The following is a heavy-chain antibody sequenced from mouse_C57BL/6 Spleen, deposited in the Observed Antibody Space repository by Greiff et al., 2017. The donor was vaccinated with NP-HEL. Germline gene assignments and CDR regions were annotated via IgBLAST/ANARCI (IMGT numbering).Heavy chain of an antibody. V-gene: IGHV1-26*01. CDR1: GYTFTDYY. CDR3: ARWRYDGYYGGYAMDY. Sequence: EVQLQQSGPELVKPGASVKISCKASGYTFTDYYMNWVKQSHGKSLEWIGDINPNNGGTSYNQKFKGKATLTVDKSSSTAYMELRSLTSEDSAVYYCARWRYDGYYGGYAMDYWGQGTSVTVSS. J-gene: IGHJ4*01. D-gene: IGHD2-3*01. CDR2: INPNNGGT.